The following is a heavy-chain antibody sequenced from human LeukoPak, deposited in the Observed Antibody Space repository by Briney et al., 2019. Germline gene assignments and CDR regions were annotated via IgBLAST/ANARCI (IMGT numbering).Heavy chain of an antibody. J-gene: IGHJ5*02. CDR1: GGPISSSSYY. CDR3: ARFSRLFLRGNWFDP. Sequence: SETLSLTCTVSGGPISSSSYYWGWIRQPPGKGLEWIGSIYYSGSTYYNPSLKSRVTISVDTSKNQFSLKLSSVTAADTAVYYCARFSRLFLRGNWFDPWGQGTLVTASS. V-gene: IGHV4-39*01. CDR2: IYYSGST. D-gene: IGHD3-22*01.